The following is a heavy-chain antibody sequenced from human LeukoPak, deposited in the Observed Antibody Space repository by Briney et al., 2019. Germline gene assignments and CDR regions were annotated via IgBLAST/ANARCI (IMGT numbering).Heavy chain of an antibody. CDR3: ARGNFYSGSGSSPLDY. Sequence: PGGSLRLSCAASGFTFNRYWMHWVRQVPGKGLVWVSRINSDGSRTNYVDSAKGRFTISRDNAKNTLFLQMNSLRAEDTAVYYCARGNFYSGSGSSPLDYWGQGTLVTVSS. V-gene: IGHV3-74*01. D-gene: IGHD3-10*01. CDR1: GFTFNRYW. CDR2: INSDGSRT. J-gene: IGHJ4*02.